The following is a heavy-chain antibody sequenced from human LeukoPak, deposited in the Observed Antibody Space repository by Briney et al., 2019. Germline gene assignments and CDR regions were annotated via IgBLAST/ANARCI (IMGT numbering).Heavy chain of an antibody. CDR3: ARGLPLSH. V-gene: IGHV3-66*01. CDR1: GFTVSSNC. D-gene: IGHD2/OR15-2a*01. CDR2: IYSGGNT. Sequence: PWGSLTLSCAVSGFTVSSNCMSWVRQAPGKGLEWVSVIYSGGNTYYSDSVKGRFTISIDNYKNTWYLQVNSLRAEDTAVYYCARGLPLSHWGQATLVTVSS. J-gene: IGHJ4*02.